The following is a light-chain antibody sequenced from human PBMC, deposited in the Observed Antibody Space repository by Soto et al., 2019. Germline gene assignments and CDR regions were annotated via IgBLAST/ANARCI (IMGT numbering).Light chain of an antibody. CDR3: QQRSYWLT. J-gene: IGKJ5*01. Sequence: IVWTQSPDTLSLSPGERATLSCRASQSVSIYLAWYQQKPGQAPRLLIYDASNRATGIPARLSGSGSGTDFTLTINSIEPEDFAVYYCQQRSYWLTFGQGTRLEIK. V-gene: IGKV3-11*01. CDR2: DAS. CDR1: QSVSIY.